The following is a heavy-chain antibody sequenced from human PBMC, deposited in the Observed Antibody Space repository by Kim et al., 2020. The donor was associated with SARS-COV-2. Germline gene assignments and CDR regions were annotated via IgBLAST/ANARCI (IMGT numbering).Heavy chain of an antibody. Sequence: SETLSLTCTVSGGSISSGGYYWSWIRQHPGKGLEWIGYIYYSGSTYYNPSLKSRVTISVDTSKNQFSLKLSSVTAADTAVYYCARVRDYGDFGAHYFDYWGQGTLVTVSS. CDR1: GGSISSGGYY. V-gene: IGHV4-31*03. CDR3: ARVRDYGDFGAHYFDY. J-gene: IGHJ4*02. D-gene: IGHD4-17*01. CDR2: IYYSGST.